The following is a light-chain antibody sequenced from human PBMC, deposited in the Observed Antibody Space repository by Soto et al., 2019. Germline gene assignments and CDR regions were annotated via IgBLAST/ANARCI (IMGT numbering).Light chain of an antibody. CDR3: LSFSSSNTYVV. Sequence: QSVLTQPASVSGSPGQSITISCTGTSSDVGSYNLVSWYQQHPGKVPKLMIYGGSKRPSGISNRFSGSKSGNTASLPISGLQAEDEADYYCLSFSSSNTYVVFGGGTKLTVL. V-gene: IGLV2-23*01. J-gene: IGLJ2*01. CDR2: GGS. CDR1: SSDVGSYNL.